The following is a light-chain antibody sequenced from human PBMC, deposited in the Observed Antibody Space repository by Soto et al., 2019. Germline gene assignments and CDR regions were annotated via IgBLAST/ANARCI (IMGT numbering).Light chain of an antibody. J-gene: IGKJ1*01. V-gene: IGKV1-5*03. CDR3: QHYNSYSEA. Sequence: DIQMTQSPSTLSGSVGDRVTITCRASQTISSWLAWYQQKPGEAPKLLIYKASTLKSGVPSRFSGSGSGTEFTLTISSLQPDDCATYYCQHYNSYSEAFGQGTKVDIK. CDR2: KAS. CDR1: QTISSW.